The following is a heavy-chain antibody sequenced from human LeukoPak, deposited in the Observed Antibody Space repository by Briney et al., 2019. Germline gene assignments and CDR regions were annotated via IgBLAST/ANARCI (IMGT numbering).Heavy chain of an antibody. V-gene: IGHV4-59*01. Sequence: SETLSLTCTVSGGSISSYYWSWIRQPPGKGLEWIGYIYYSGSTNYNPSLKSRVTISVDTSKNQFSLKLSSVTAADTAVYYCARALKDYRFDPWGQGTLVTVSS. J-gene: IGHJ5*02. CDR1: GGSISSYY. CDR2: IYYSGST. D-gene: IGHD4/OR15-4a*01. CDR3: ARALKDYRFDP.